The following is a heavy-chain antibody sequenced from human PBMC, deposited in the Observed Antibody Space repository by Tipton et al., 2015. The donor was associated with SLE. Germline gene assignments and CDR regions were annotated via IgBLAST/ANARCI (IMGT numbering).Heavy chain of an antibody. Sequence: TLSLTCTVSGGSVSSGSYYWSWIRQPPGKGLEWIGYIYYSGSTNYNPSLKSRVTISVDTSKNQFSLKLSSVTPEDTAVYYCASIRITMIVVVTSDAFDIWGQGTMVTVSS. J-gene: IGHJ3*02. D-gene: IGHD3-22*01. CDR2: IYYSGST. CDR3: ASIRITMIVVVTSDAFDI. V-gene: IGHV4-61*01. CDR1: GGSVSSGSYY.